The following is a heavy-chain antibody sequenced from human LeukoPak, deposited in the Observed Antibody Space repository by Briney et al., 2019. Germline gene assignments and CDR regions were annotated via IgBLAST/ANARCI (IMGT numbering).Heavy chain of an antibody. CDR1: GDSISYFY. V-gene: IGHV4-59*01. J-gene: IGHJ6*03. CDR2: IFYSGST. CDR3: ARAYGSFYYYYMDV. Sequence: PSETLSLTCTVSGDSISYFYWGWIRQPPGKGLEWIGYIFYSGSTNYNPSLKSRVTISVDTSKNQFSLKLSSVTAADTAVYYCARAYGSFYYYYMDVWGKGTTVTVSS. D-gene: IGHD3-10*01.